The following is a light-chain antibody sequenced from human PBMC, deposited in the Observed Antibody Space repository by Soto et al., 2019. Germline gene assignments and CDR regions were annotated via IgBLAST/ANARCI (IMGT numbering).Light chain of an antibody. V-gene: IGKV4-1*01. J-gene: IGKJ2*01. Sequence: DIVMTQSPDSLAVSLGERATINCKSSQSVLYSPNNKNYLAWYQQKPGQPPKLLIYCASTRESGVPDRFSGSGSGTDFTLTISSLQAADVAVYYCQQYYSTPDTFGQGTKLEIK. CDR3: QQYYSTPDT. CDR2: CAS. CDR1: QSVLYSPNNKNY.